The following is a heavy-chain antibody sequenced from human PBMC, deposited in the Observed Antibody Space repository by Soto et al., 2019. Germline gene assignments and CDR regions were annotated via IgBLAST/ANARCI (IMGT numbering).Heavy chain of an antibody. V-gene: IGHV3-7*04. J-gene: IGHJ6*02. CDR3: AKEGALGYCSSTSCYHHYYYGMDV. D-gene: IGHD2-2*01. Sequence: LRLSCAASGFTFSSYWMSWVRQAPGKGLEWVANIKQDGSEKYYVDSVKGRFTISRDNAKNSLYLQMNSLRAEDTAVYYCAKEGALGYCSSTSCYHHYYYGMDVWGQGTTVTVSS. CDR1: GFTFSSYW. CDR2: IKQDGSEK.